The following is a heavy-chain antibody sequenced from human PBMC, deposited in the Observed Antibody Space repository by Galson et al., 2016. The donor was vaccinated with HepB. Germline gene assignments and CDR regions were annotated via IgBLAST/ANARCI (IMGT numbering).Heavy chain of an antibody. CDR1: GFTVSSNH. Sequence: SLRLSCAASGFTVSSNHMSWVRQAPGKGLEWVSVFYGGGTINYADSVKGRFTVSRENSENTLFLQMNSLRADDTAVYYCARLRPEYNYAYDYWSQGTLVTVSS. D-gene: IGHD5-18*01. CDR2: FYGGGTI. CDR3: ARLRPEYNYAYDY. J-gene: IGHJ4*02. V-gene: IGHV3-53*01.